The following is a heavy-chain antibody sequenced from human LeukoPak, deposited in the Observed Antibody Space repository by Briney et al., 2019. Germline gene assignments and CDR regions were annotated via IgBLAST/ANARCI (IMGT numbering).Heavy chain of an antibody. Sequence: GASLRLSCAASGFSFSVYEMHWVRQAPGKGLEWISDISSSGTTTYYADSVKGRFTISRDNSKNTLFLQMNSLRPEDTAVYYCARDPPFSSGWSQNYFDYWGQGTLVTVSS. CDR2: ISSSGTTT. D-gene: IGHD6-19*01. V-gene: IGHV3-48*03. J-gene: IGHJ4*02. CDR3: ARDPPFSSGWSQNYFDY. CDR1: GFSFSVYE.